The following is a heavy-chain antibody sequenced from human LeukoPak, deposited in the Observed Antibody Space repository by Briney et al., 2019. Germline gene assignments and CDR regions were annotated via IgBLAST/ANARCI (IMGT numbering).Heavy chain of an antibody. V-gene: IGHV3-21*01. J-gene: IGHJ5*02. CDR2: ITSSSSYI. Sequence: PGRSLRLSCAASGFSVSNNYMSWVRQAPGKGLEWLSSITSSSSYIYYADSVKGRFTISRDNAGDSLFLQMNSLRAEDTAVYYCARDLRGIAAAWGQGTLVTVSS. D-gene: IGHD6-13*01. CDR1: GFSVSNNY. CDR3: ARDLRGIAAA.